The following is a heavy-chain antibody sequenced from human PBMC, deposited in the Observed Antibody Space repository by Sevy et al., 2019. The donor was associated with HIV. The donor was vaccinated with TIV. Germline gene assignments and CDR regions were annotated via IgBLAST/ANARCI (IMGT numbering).Heavy chain of an antibody. J-gene: IGHJ4*02. D-gene: IGHD3-22*01. CDR1: GKTLSQLS. V-gene: IGHV1-24*01. CDR2: FDPEDGET. CDR3: ATTKDYYESSGSPFDY. Sequence: ASVKVSCKVSGKTLSQLSMHWVRQAPGKGLEWLGTFDPEDGETRYAQKLQGRVTMTGDTSTDTAYMELRSLRSEDTALYYCATTKDYYESSGSPFDYWGQGTLVTVSS.